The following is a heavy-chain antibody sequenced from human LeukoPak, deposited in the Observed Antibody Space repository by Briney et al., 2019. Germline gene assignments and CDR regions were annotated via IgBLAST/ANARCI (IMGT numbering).Heavy chain of an antibody. V-gene: IGHV4-4*07. J-gene: IGHJ4*02. CDR3: ARVEWELLGFDY. D-gene: IGHD1-26*01. CDR2: IYTSGST. Sequence: SETLSLICTVSGGSISRYYWSWIRQPAGKGLEWIGRIYTSGSTNYNPSLKSRVTMSVDTSKNQFSLKLSSVTAADTAVYYCARVEWELLGFDYWGQGTLVTVSS. CDR1: GGSISRYY.